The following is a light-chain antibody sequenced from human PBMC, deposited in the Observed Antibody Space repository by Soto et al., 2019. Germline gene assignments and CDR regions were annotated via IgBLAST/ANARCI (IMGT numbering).Light chain of an antibody. Sequence: QSALTQPASVSGSPGQSIAISCTGTSSDVGGYNYVSWYQQHPGKTPNLMIYDVSNRPSGVSNRFSGSKSGNTASLTISGLQAEDEADYYCSSSTSSSTWVFCGGTKLTVL. V-gene: IGLV2-14*01. CDR1: SSDVGGYNY. J-gene: IGLJ3*02. CDR3: SSSTSSSTWV. CDR2: DVS.